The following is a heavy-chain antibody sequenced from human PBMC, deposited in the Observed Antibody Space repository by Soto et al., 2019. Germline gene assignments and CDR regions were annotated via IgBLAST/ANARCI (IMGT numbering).Heavy chain of an antibody. J-gene: IGHJ5*02. V-gene: IGHV4-34*01. D-gene: IGHD3-9*01. CDR3: ASMAGYYRGGWFDP. CDR1: GGSFSGYY. Sequence: QVQLQQWGAGLLKPSETLSLTCAVYGGSFSGYYWSWIRQPPGKGLEWIGEINHSGSTNYNPSLKSRVTISVDTSKNQFSLKLSSVTAADTAVYYCASMAGYYRGGWFDPWGQGTLVTVSS. CDR2: INHSGST.